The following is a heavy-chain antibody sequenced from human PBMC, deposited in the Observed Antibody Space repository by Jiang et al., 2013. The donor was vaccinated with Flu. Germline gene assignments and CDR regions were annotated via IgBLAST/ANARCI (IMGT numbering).Heavy chain of an antibody. J-gene: IGHJ4*02. CDR3: ARGRRGPFDY. D-gene: IGHD3-10*01. V-gene: IGHV4-34*01. CDR2: INHSGST. CDR1: GGSISGYY. Sequence: KPSETLSLTCAVYGGSISGYYWSWIRQPPGEGLEWIGEINHSGSTNYNPSLKSRVTISVDTSKNQFSLKLSSVTAADTAVYYCARGRRGPFDYWGQGTLVTVSS.